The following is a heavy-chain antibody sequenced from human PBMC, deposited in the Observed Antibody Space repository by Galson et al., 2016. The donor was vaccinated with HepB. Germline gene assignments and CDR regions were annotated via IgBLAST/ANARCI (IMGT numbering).Heavy chain of an antibody. J-gene: IGHJ5*02. Sequence: SLRLSCAASGFTFSYYYMSWIRQAPGKGLEWVSYISNSGSTIYYADSVKGRFTISRDNAKNSLYPQMNSLRAEDTAVYYCARVVPLYSGGWYVRGDGWFDPWGQGTLVTVSS. CDR2: ISNSGSTI. CDR1: GFTFSYYY. V-gene: IGHV3-11*01. D-gene: IGHD6-19*01. CDR3: ARVVPLYSGGWYVRGDGWFDP.